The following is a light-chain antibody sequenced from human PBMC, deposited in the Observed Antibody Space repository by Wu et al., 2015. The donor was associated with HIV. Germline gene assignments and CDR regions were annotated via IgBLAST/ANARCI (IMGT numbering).Light chain of an antibody. CDR1: QSVSSSY. CDR3: QQYGSSPYT. J-gene: IGKJ2*01. CDR2: GAS. Sequence: EIVLTQSPGTLSLSPGERATLSCRASQSVSSSYLAWYQQKPGQAPRLLIYGASSRATGIPDRFSGSGSGTDFTLTISRLEPEDFAVYYCQQYGSSPYTFGLGDQSWRSN. V-gene: IGKV3-20*01.